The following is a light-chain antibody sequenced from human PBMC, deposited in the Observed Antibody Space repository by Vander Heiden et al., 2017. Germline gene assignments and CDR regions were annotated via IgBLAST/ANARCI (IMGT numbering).Light chain of an antibody. V-gene: IGLV1-47*02. Sequence: QSVLTQPPSASGTPGQTVTISCSGSSANIGRNFVYWYRPLPGTAPKLLIYSDTQRLSGVPDRFSGSKSGTSASMSTSWLRADDEADYYCTAGDDSLTGLVFGGGTKVTVL. J-gene: IGLJ2*01. CDR3: TAGDDSLTGLV. CDR2: SDT. CDR1: SANIGRNF.